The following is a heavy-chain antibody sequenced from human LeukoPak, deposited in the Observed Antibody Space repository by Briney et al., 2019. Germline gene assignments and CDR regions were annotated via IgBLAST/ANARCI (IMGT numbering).Heavy chain of an antibody. CDR1: GFTFSNYG. D-gene: IGHD3-10*01. Sequence: GGSLRLSCAASGFTFSNYGMHWVRQAPGKGLEWVAFIGYDGSNKYYADSVKGRFTISRDNSRNTLYLQMNSLRAEDTAVYYCAKGVGGSANYYMDVWGKGTTVTVSS. CDR3: AKGVGGSANYYMDV. J-gene: IGHJ6*03. CDR2: IGYDGSNK. V-gene: IGHV3-30*02.